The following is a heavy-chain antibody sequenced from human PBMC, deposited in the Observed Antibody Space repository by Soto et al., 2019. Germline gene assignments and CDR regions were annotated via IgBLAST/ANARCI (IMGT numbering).Heavy chain of an antibody. V-gene: IGHV4-4*02. CDR3: ARMRTAAAGMIVDY. CDR1: GGSISSSNW. Sequence: SETLSLTCAVSGGSISSSNWWSWVRQPPGKGLELIGEIYHSGSTNYNPSLKSRVTISVDKSKNHFSLKLSSVTAADTAVYYCARMRTAAAGMIVDYWGQGTLVTVSS. D-gene: IGHD6-13*01. CDR2: IYHSGST. J-gene: IGHJ4*02.